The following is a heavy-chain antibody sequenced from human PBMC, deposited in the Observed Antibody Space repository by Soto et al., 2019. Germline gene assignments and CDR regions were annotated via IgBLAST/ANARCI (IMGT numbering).Heavy chain of an antibody. CDR3: ARSAGSFGGGSYLGA. Sequence: SETLSLTCTVSGGSISSSSYYWGWIRQPPGKGLEWIGSIYYSGSTYYNPSLKSRVTISVDTSKNQFSLKLSSVTAADTAVYYCARSAGSFGGGSYLGAWGQGTQVTVSS. D-gene: IGHD3-16*02. J-gene: IGHJ5*02. CDR1: GGSISSSSYY. CDR2: IYYSGST. V-gene: IGHV4-39*01.